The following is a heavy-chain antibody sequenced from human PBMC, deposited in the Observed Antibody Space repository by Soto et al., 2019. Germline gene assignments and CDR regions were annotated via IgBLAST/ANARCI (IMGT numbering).Heavy chain of an antibody. V-gene: IGHV4-38-2*01. J-gene: IGHJ4*02. CDR2: IYHSGST. Sequence: SETLSLTCAVSGYSISSGYYWGWIRQPPGKGLEWIGSIYHSGSTYYNPSLKSRVTISVDTSKNQFSLKLSSVTAADTAVYYCARVFPYDSSGYYCFFDYWGQGTLVTVSS. CDR3: ARVFPYDSSGYYCFFDY. CDR1: GYSISSGYY. D-gene: IGHD3-22*01.